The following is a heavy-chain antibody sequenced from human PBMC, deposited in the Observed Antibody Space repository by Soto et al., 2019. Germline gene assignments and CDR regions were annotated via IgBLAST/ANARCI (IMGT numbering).Heavy chain of an antibody. Sequence: GSLRLSCAASGFTFSSHSMNWVRQAPGKGLEWVSYISSSSSTIYYADSVKGRFTISRDNAKNSLYLQMNSLRDEDTAVYYCARGPGIAAAGILYYYYGMDFGGQGTTVTVAS. CDR1: GFTFSSHS. CDR2: ISSSSSTI. J-gene: IGHJ6*02. CDR3: ARGPGIAAAGILYYYYGMDF. V-gene: IGHV3-48*02. D-gene: IGHD6-13*01.